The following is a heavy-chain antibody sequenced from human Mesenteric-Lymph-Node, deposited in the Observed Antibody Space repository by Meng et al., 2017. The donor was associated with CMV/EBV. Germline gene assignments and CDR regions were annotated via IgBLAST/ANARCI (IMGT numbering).Heavy chain of an antibody. J-gene: IGHJ1*01. CDR2: IGISSADM. V-gene: IGHV3-23*01. Sequence: GESLKISCAASGFTFSSYAMSWVRQAPGKGLEWVSAIGISSADMYYADSVKGRFTISRDNSKNTLYLQMNSLRAEDTAVYYCARDLRVTIFGVGSLAEYFQHWGQGTLVTVSS. CDR1: GFTFSSYA. CDR3: ARDLRVTIFGVGSLAEYFQH. D-gene: IGHD3-3*01.